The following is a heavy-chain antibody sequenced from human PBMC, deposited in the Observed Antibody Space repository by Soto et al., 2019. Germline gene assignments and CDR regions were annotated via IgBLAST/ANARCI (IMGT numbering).Heavy chain of an antibody. CDR3: ARDSGDTAATILFDY. CDR2: IKEDGVET. Sequence: EVQLVESGGGLVQPGGSLRVSCAVSGFSFGSYWMSWVRQAPGEGLQWVANIKEDGVETYYVDSVKGRFTISRDNARNSLYLQMNSLRVEDTAIYYFARDSGDTAATILFDYWGRGTLVTVS. D-gene: IGHD6-25*01. J-gene: IGHJ4*02. V-gene: IGHV3-7*05. CDR1: GFSFGSYW.